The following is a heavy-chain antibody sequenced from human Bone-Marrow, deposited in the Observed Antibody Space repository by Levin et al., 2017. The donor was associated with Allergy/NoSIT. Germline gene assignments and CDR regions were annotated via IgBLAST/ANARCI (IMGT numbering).Heavy chain of an antibody. D-gene: IGHD3-22*01. Sequence: GGSLRLSCVVSGFSMSSFSMNWVRQGPGKGLEWLAYISSTSSVIHYGGSVRGRFTISRSNPKNELYLQMDRLRDEDAAVYYCARDRTYYYDSSGAFDFWGQGTPVTVSS. CDR1: GFSMSSFS. V-gene: IGHV3-48*02. J-gene: IGHJ4*02. CDR2: ISSTSSVI. CDR3: ARDRTYYYDSSGAFDF.